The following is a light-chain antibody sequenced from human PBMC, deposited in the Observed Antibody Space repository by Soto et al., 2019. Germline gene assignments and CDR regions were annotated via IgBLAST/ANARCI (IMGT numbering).Light chain of an antibody. CDR2: EVY. CDR1: SSDVGGYNS. J-gene: IGLJ7*01. CDR3: SSFTSTNYWV. Sequence: QSVLTQPASVSGSPGQSITSSCTGTSSDVGGYNSVCWHQQHPGKAPKLMIYEVYNRPSGVSDRFSASKSGHTASLTISWLQAYHEAEYYFSSFTSTNYWVVGGGTQLTVL. V-gene: IGLV2-14*01.